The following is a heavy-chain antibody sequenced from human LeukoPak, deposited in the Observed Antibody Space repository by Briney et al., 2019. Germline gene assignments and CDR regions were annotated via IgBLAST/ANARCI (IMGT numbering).Heavy chain of an antibody. V-gene: IGHV3-73*01. CDR2: IRSKANSYAT. D-gene: IGHD3-10*01. Sequence: GGSLRLSCAASGFTFSGSAMHWVRQASGKGLEWVGRIRSKANSYATAYAASVKGRFTISRDDSKNSAYLQMNSLKTEDTAVYYCARELALVRGVIPGWGQGTLVTVSS. CDR1: GFTFSGSA. J-gene: IGHJ4*02. CDR3: ARELALVRGVIPG.